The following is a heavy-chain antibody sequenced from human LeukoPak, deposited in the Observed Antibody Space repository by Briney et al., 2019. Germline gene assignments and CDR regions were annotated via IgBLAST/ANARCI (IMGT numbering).Heavy chain of an antibody. V-gene: IGHV3-23*01. D-gene: IGHD2-15*01. J-gene: IGHJ4*02. CDR2: ISGSGGST. CDR3: AKDPHSPYCSGGSCYSDY. Sequence: GGSLRLSCAASGFTFSSYAMSWVRQAPGKGLEWVSAISGSGGSTYYADSVKGRFTISRDNSKNTLYLQMNSLRAVDTAVYYCAKDPHSPYCSGGSCYSDYWGQGTLVTVSS. CDR1: GFTFSSYA.